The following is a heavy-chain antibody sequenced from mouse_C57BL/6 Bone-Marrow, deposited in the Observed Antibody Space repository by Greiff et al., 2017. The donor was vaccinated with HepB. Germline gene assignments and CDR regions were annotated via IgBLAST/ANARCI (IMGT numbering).Heavy chain of an antibody. Sequence: QVQLQQSGAELVRPGASVTLSCKASGYTFTDYEMHWVKQTPVHGLEWIGAIDPETGGTAYNQKFKGKAILTADKSSSTAYMELRSLTSEDSAVYYCTRSGLYYSEDFDYWGQGTTLTVSS. D-gene: IGHD1-1*01. V-gene: IGHV1-15*01. J-gene: IGHJ2*01. CDR1: GYTFTDYE. CDR2: IDPETGGT. CDR3: TRSGLYYSEDFDY.